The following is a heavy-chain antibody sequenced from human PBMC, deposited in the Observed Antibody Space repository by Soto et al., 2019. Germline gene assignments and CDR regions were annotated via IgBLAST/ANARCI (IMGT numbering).Heavy chain of an antibody. CDR1: GYTFTNNY. Sequence: ASVKVSCKASGYTFTNNYMHWVRQAPGQGLEWLAIINPTGGTTSHAQKFQGRVTVTRDTSTSTVYMELRSLRSEDTAVYYCARTIRGSSWSKEISCYYYYGIDVWGQGTTVTVSS. D-gene: IGHD3-10*01. J-gene: IGHJ6*02. CDR2: INPTGGTT. V-gene: IGHV1-46*03. CDR3: ARTIRGSSWSKEISCYYYYGIDV.